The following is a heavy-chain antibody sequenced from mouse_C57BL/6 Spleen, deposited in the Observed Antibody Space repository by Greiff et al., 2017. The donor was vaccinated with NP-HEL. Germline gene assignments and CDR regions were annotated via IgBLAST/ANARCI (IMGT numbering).Heavy chain of an antibody. Sequence: QVQLQQPGAELVMPGASVKLSCKASGYTFTSYWMHWVKQRPGQGLEWIGEIDPSDSYTNYNQKFKGKSTLTVDKSSSTAYMQLSSLTSEDSAVYYCASGSYLYYFDDWGQGTTLTVSS. CDR1: GYTFTSYW. CDR2: IDPSDSYT. J-gene: IGHJ2*01. V-gene: IGHV1-69*01. D-gene: IGHD1-1*02. CDR3: ASGSYLYYFDD.